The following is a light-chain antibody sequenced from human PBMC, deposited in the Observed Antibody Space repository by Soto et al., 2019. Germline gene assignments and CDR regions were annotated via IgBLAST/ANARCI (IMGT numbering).Light chain of an antibody. Sequence: QPVLTQSPSASASLGASVKLTCTLSSGHISYAIAWHQQQPEKGPRYLMKLNSDGSHSKGDGIPDRFSGSSSGGERYLTISSVQSEDEADYYCQTWGTGIRVFGGGTKLTVL. CDR2: LNSDGSH. J-gene: IGLJ2*01. CDR1: SGHISYA. CDR3: QTWGTGIRV. V-gene: IGLV4-69*01.